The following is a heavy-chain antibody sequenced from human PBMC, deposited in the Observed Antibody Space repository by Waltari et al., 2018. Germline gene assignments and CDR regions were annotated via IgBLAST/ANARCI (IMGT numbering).Heavy chain of an antibody. CDR1: GYTFSRRSGY. Sequence: QPHLQESGPGLVKPSETLSLICNVSGYTFSRRSGYWGGVRQSPGKVLEWIGSIEFGGDGYHNQSLKSRRSLSLDATKNQLSLMASSVVVTDSARYYCAISRGVFTLDYWGQGTLVSVSS. D-gene: IGHD3-10*01. J-gene: IGHJ4*02. CDR2: IEFGGDG. V-gene: IGHV4-39*01. CDR3: AISRGVFTLDY.